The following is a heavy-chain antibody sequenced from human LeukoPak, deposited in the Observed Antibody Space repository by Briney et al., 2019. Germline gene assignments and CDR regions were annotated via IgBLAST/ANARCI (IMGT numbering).Heavy chain of an antibody. V-gene: IGHV4-39*07. CDR1: GGSISSSTYY. CDR3: ARGQARLSWFDP. D-gene: IGHD3-16*01. CDR2: IYHSGST. Sequence: PSETLSLTCTVSGGSISSSTYYWGWIRQPPGKGLEWIGSIYHSGSTYYKPSLKSRVTISLDTSKNQFSLKLSSVTAADTAVYYCARGQARLSWFDPWGQGTLVTVSS. J-gene: IGHJ5*02.